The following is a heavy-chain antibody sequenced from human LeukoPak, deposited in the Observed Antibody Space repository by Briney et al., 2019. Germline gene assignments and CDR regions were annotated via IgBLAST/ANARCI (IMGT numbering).Heavy chain of an antibody. V-gene: IGHV1-18*01. CDR1: GYTFTSYG. D-gene: IGHD3-10*01. CDR3: AKGPPYGSGSYRMDV. Sequence: GASVKVSCKASGYTFTSYGISWVRQAPGQGLEWMGWISAYNGNTKYAQKLQGRVTMTRNTSISTAYMELSSLRSEDTAVYYCAKGPPYGSGSYRMDVWGKGTTVTISS. CDR2: ISAYNGNT. J-gene: IGHJ6*03.